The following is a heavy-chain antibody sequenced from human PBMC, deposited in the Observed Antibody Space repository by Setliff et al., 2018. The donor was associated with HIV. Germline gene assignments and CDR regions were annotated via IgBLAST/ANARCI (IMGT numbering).Heavy chain of an antibody. CDR3: ARGSRQLTIFGVVFKTNYYFMDV. D-gene: IGHD3-3*01. Sequence: KTSETLSLTCAVSGGTFSLHYYTWFRQPPLRGLEWIGEINHSGDTNHNPSLNCRVTISVDTYKNQFSLTLNSVTAAYTAVYYCARGSRQLTIFGVVFKTNYYFMDVWGKGTAVTVSS. CDR2: INHSGDT. J-gene: IGHJ6*03. V-gene: IGHV4-34*01. CDR1: GGTFSLHY.